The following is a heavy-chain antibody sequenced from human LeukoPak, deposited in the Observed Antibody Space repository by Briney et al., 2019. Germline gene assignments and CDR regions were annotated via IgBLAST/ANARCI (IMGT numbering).Heavy chain of an antibody. Sequence: PGGSLRLSCAASGFTFSSYAMSWVRQAPGKGLEWVSTISGSGGSTYYADSVKGRLTISRDNSKNTLYLQMNSLRAEDTAVYYCAKSRHDAFDIWGQGTMVTVSS. J-gene: IGHJ3*02. CDR1: GFTFSSYA. V-gene: IGHV3-23*01. CDR2: ISGSGGST. CDR3: AKSRHDAFDI.